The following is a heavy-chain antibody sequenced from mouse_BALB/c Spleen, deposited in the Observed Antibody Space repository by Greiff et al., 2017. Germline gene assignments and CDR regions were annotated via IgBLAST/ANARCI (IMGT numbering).Heavy chain of an antibody. CDR3: SPIYDGYLFAY. Sequence: DVKLVESGGGLVQPGGSMKLSCVASGFTFSSYWLSWVRQSPEKGLEWVAEIRLKSDNYATHYAESVKGKFTISRDDSKSRLYLQMNSLRAEDTGIYYCSPIYDGYLFAYWGQGTLVTVSA. D-gene: IGHD2-3*01. J-gene: IGHJ3*01. CDR2: IRLKSDNYAT. V-gene: IGHV6-6*02. CDR1: GFTFSSYW.